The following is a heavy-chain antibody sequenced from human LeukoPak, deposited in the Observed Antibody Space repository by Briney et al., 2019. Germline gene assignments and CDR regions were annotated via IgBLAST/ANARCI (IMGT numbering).Heavy chain of an antibody. CDR2: ISSSSSTI. CDR1: GFTFSTYN. CDR3: ARVSGGYSYGYSAFDI. J-gene: IGHJ3*02. Sequence: GGSLRLSCAASGFTFSTYNMHWVRQAPGKGLEWVSYISSSSSTIYYADSVKGRFTISRDNAKNSLYLQMNSLRDEDTAVYYCARVSGGYSYGYSAFDIWGQGTMVTVSS. V-gene: IGHV3-48*02. D-gene: IGHD5-18*01.